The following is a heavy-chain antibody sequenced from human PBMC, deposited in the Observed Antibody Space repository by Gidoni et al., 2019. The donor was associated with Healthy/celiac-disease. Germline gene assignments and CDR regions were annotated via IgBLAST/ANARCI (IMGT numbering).Heavy chain of an antibody. D-gene: IGHD2-21*01. CDR2: IWYDGSNK. V-gene: IGHV3-33*01. Sequence: QVQLVESGGGVVQPGRSLRLSCAASGFTFRSYGMHWVRQAPGKGLEWVAVIWYDGSNKYYADSVKGRFTISRDNSKNTLYLQMNSLRAEDTAVYYCARDHRAYCGGDCSPWPGWFDPWGQGTLVTVSS. CDR3: ARDHRAYCGGDCSPWPGWFDP. CDR1: GFTFRSYG. J-gene: IGHJ5*02.